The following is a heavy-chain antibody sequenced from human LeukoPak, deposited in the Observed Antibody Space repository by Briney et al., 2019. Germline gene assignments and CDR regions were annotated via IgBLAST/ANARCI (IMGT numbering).Heavy chain of an antibody. D-gene: IGHD6-13*01. CDR1: GGSTSSYY. Sequence: SETLSLTCTVSGGSTSSYYWSWIRQPAGKGLEWIGRIYTSGSTNYNPSLKSRVTMSVDTSKNQFSLKLSSVTAADTAVYYCARDKLAQQLVPPEVRYYYYGMDVWGQGTTVTVSS. V-gene: IGHV4-4*07. CDR3: ARDKLAQQLVPPEVRYYYYGMDV. CDR2: IYTSGST. J-gene: IGHJ6*02.